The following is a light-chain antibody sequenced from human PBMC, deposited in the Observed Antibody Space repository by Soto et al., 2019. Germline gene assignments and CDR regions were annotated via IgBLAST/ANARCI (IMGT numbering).Light chain of an antibody. J-gene: IGKJ1*01. CDR2: GAS. CDR3: HQYNNRSQT. Sequence: EIVMTQSPSTLSASPGERATLSCRASPSVSSNLAWYQQKPVQAPRLLIYGASTRATGIPPRCSCSGSGTEVSVNTSSLQSADFEAYDYHQYNNRSQTCGQGTKVESK. V-gene: IGKV3-15*01. CDR1: PSVSSN.